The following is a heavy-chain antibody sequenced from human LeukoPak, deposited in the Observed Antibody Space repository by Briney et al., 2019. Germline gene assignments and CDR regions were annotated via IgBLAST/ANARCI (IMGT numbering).Heavy chain of an antibody. Sequence: GASVKVSCKASGYTFTTYDINWVRQATGQGLEWMGWMNPDSGDTGCAQKFHGRVTMTRNTSISTAYMELSSLTSEDTAVYYCARGQRLTLFGVVVEDWGQGSLVTVFS. V-gene: IGHV1-8*01. D-gene: IGHD3-3*01. J-gene: IGHJ4*02. CDR3: ARGQRLTLFGVVVED. CDR1: GYTFTTYD. CDR2: MNPDSGDT.